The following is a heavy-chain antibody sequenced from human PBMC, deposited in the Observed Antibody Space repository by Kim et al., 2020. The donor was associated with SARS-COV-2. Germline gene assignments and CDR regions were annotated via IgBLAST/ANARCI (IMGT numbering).Heavy chain of an antibody. V-gene: IGHV3-23*01. D-gene: IGHD1-1*01. CDR3: AHIWNLDY. Sequence: WGSLRLSCATSGFPFSSWAMTWVRRAPGKGLEWVSGISGGGDRTDYADSVKVRFTISRDNPKNTLYLQMISLRVEDTAVYYCAHIWNLDYSGQGSHVTVS. CDR1: GFPFSSWA. J-gene: IGHJ4*02. CDR2: ISGGGDRT.